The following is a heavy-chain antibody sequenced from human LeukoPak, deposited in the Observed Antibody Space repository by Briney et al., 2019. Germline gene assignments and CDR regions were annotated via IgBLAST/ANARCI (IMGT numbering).Heavy chain of an antibody. Sequence: ASVKVSCKASGYTFAGYYMHWVRQAPGQGLEWMGWINPDTGGTKYAQKLQGRVAMTRDTSIGTAYMELSRLRSDDTAVYYCARGSGSYYTRYFQQWGQGTLVTVSS. D-gene: IGHD3-10*01. CDR3: ARGSGSYYTRYFQQ. CDR2: INPDTGGT. CDR1: GYTFAGYY. V-gene: IGHV1-2*02. J-gene: IGHJ1*01.